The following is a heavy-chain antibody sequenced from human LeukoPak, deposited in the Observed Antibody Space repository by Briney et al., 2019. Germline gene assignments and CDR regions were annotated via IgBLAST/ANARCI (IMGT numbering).Heavy chain of an antibody. D-gene: IGHD3-10*01. CDR2: VNPNSGDT. Sequence: EASVKVSCKASGYTFTGYYLHWVRQAPGQGLEWMGCVNPNSGDTNYAQKFQGSVTMTRDTSISTVYMELSRLRSDGTAVYYCARDITMVRGGGDYWGQGTLVTVSS. CDR3: ARDITMVRGGGDY. J-gene: IGHJ4*02. CDR1: GYTFTGYY. V-gene: IGHV1-2*02.